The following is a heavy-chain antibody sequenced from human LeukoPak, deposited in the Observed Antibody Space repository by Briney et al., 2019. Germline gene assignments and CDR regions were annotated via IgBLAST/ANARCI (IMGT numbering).Heavy chain of an antibody. J-gene: IGHJ4*02. CDR2: IIPILGIA. CDR3: ARDPSTVTTRTYPLDY. Sequence: SVKVSRKASGGTFSSYAISWVRQAPGQGLEWMGRIIPILGIATYAQKFQGRVTITADKSTSTAYMELSSLRSEDTAMYYCARDPSTVTTRTYPLDYWGQGTLVTVSS. CDR1: GGTFSSYA. D-gene: IGHD4-17*01. V-gene: IGHV1-69*04.